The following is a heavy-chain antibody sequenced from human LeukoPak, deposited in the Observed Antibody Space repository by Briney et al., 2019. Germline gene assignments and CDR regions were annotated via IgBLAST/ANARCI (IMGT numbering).Heavy chain of an antibody. CDR3: ARDRGRIAAARHDAFDI. J-gene: IGHJ3*02. V-gene: IGHV1-18*01. Sequence: GASVKVSCKASGYTFTSYGISWVRQAPGQGLEWMGWISAYNGNTNYAQKLQGRVTMTTDTSTSTAYMELRSLRSDDTAVYYCARDRGRIAAARHDAFDIWGQGTMVTVSS. CDR1: GYTFTSYG. D-gene: IGHD6-13*01. CDR2: ISAYNGNT.